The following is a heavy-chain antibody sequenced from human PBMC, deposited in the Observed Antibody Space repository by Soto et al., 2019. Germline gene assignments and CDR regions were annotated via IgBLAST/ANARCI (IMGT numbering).Heavy chain of an antibody. CDR2: ISHDGTKK. CDR1: GFTFSSYG. Sequence: QVQLVESGGGVVQPGRSQRLSCAASGFTFSSYGMHWVRQAPGKGLEWMAVISHDGTKKYYVDSVKGRFTISRDNSKNTLYLQMNSLRAEDTALYSCAKGSDTSGYYQLDYWGQGTLVTVSS. V-gene: IGHV3-30*18. D-gene: IGHD3-22*01. J-gene: IGHJ4*02. CDR3: AKGSDTSGYYQLDY.